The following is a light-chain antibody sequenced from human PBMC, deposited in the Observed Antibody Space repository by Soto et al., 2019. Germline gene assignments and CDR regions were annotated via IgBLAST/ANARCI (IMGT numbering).Light chain of an antibody. CDR1: QSLLHSNGYNS. CDR3: MQALQTPRT. J-gene: IGKJ1*01. Sequence: DIVMTQSPLSLPVTPGEPASISCRSSQSLLHSNGYNSLDWYLQKPGESPQLLIYLGSSRSSGVPDRFTGSGSGTDFTLKISRVEADDVGVYYCMQALQTPRTFGQGTKVEIK. CDR2: LGS. V-gene: IGKV2-28*01.